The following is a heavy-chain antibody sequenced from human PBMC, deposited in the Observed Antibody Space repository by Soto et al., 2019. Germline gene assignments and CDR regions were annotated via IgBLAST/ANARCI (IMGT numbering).Heavy chain of an antibody. Sequence: QVQLQESGPGLMKPSETLSLTCTVSGASITGSSYWSWIRQPAGKGLEWIGRFSLSGTTNYNPSLRSRVTMSADVSKDPFSLPLTSVTAADTALYYCARGMTPPGAPAWYYFDSWGQGTLVTVAS. D-gene: IGHD2-8*02. CDR3: ARGMTPPGAPAWYYFDS. V-gene: IGHV4-4*07. J-gene: IGHJ4*02. CDR1: GASITGSSY. CDR2: FSLSGTT.